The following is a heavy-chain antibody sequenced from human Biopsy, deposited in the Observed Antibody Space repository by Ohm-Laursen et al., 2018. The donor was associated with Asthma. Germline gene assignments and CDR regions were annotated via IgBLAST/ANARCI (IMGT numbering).Heavy chain of an antibody. CDR2: INSVFGTT. D-gene: IGHD2-2*01. Sequence: SSVKVSCKPLGGTFNTYVIGWVRQAPGQGLEWMGGINSVFGTTTYPQKFRDRVTITADDSTSTVYMELSSLRSEDTAVYYCARKAGSCISRTCYSLDFWGQGTLVTVSS. CDR1: GGTFNTYV. J-gene: IGHJ4*02. V-gene: IGHV1-69*01. CDR3: ARKAGSCISRTCYSLDF.